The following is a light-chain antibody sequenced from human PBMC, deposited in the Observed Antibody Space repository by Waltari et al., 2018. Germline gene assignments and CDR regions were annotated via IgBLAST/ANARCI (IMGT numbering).Light chain of an antibody. CDR1: QDILYNSNNKNY. CDR2: WAS. J-gene: IGKJ4*01. Sequence: DIVMTQSPGSLVVSLGERATINCKSGQDILYNSNNKNYVAWYQHKPGQSPKLLFYWASTLASGVPDRFSGSGSGTDFTLTISRVQAEDVAIYYCQQYYKTPSFGGGTKVE. CDR3: QQYYKTPS. V-gene: IGKV4-1*01.